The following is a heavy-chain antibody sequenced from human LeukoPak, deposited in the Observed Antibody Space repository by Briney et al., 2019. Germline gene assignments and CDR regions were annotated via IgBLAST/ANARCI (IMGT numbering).Heavy chain of an antibody. D-gene: IGHD2/OR15-2a*01. J-gene: IGHJ4*02. V-gene: IGHV4-59*08. CDR2: INYSGGT. CDR1: GGSINSYY. CDR3: ASWDGFLQVFGY. Sequence: PSETLSLTCIVSGGSINSYYWSWIRQPPGKGLEWIGHINYSGGTKYNPSLKSRVTISVDTSKNQFSLKLSSVTAADTAVYYCASWDGFLQVFGYWGQGTLVTVSS.